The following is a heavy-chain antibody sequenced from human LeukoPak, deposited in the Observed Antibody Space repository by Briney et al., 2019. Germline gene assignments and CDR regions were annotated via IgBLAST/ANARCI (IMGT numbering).Heavy chain of an antibody. Sequence: PGGSLRLSCAASGFTFSSYGMHWVRQAPGKGLEWVAVISYDGSNKYYADSVKGRFTISRDNSKNTLYLQMNSLRAEDTAVYYCAKDAGVGPAFDIWGQGTMVTVSS. V-gene: IGHV3-30*18. D-gene: IGHD1-26*01. CDR1: GFTFSSYG. J-gene: IGHJ3*02. CDR3: AKDAGVGPAFDI. CDR2: ISYDGSNK.